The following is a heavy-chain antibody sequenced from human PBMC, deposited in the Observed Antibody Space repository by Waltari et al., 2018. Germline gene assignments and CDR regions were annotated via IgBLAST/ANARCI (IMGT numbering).Heavy chain of an antibody. J-gene: IGHJ1*01. V-gene: IGHV3-7*01. CDR1: GLPFSRYW. CDR2: IEQNVSEK. Sequence: EVQLVESGGGLVQPGGSLRLSCEVSGLPFSRYWLSWVRQAPGKGLEGVANIEQNVSEKDYVDSVKGRFTIARDNAKNSLYLQMNSLRAEDTAVYYCASRGEYFQHWGQGTLVTVSS. CDR3: ASRGEYFQH.